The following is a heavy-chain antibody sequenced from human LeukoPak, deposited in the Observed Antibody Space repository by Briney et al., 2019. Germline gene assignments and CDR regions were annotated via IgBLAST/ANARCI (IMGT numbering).Heavy chain of an antibody. D-gene: IGHD4-17*01. CDR2: INPSGGST. V-gene: IGHV1-46*01. CDR1: GYTFTSYY. Sequence: ASVKVSCKASGYTFTSYYMHWVRQAPGQGLEWMGIINPSGGSTSYAQKFQGRVTMTRDMSTSTVYMELSSLRSEDTAVYYCARRDNGDYVLDYWGQGTLVPVSS. CDR3: ARRDNGDYVLDY. J-gene: IGHJ4*02.